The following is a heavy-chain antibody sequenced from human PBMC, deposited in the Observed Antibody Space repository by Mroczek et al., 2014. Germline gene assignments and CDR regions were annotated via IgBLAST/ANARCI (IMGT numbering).Heavy chain of an antibody. CDR2: IKSKTDGGTT. CDR1: GFTFSNAW. D-gene: IGHD2-15*01. CDR3: TKLLNYYYYYYMDV. Sequence: VQLVQSGGGLVKPGGSLRLSCAASGFTFSNAWMSWVRQAPGKGLEWVGRIKSKTDGGTTDYAAPVKGRFTISRDDSKNTLYLQMNSLKTEDTAVYYCTKLLNYYYYYYMDVWGKGTTVTVSS. V-gene: IGHV3-15*01. J-gene: IGHJ6*03.